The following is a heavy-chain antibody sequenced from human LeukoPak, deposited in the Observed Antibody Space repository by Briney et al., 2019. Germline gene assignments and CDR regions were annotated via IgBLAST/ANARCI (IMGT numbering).Heavy chain of an antibody. D-gene: IGHD6-19*01. CDR3: ATQEGYDSGWYYFDY. V-gene: IGHV3-30*03. J-gene: IGHJ4*02. Sequence: DSVKGRFTISRDNSKNTLYLQMNSLRAEDTAVYYCATQEGYDSGWYYFDYWGQGTLVTVSS.